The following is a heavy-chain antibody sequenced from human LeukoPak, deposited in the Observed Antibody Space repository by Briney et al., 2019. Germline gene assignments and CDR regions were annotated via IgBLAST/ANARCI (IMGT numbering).Heavy chain of an antibody. CDR3: ARKRSDDPYFCDY. Sequence: PSQTLSLTCTVSGGSISSDDYYWSCIRQPPRKGLEWIGYISYSGTTHYSPSLNSRVAISVDTSNNQFSLKLNSVTAADTAVYYCARKRSDDPYFCDYWGQGTLVTVSS. CDR1: GGSISSDDYY. V-gene: IGHV4-30-4*01. D-gene: IGHD2/OR15-2a*01. CDR2: ISYSGTT. J-gene: IGHJ4*02.